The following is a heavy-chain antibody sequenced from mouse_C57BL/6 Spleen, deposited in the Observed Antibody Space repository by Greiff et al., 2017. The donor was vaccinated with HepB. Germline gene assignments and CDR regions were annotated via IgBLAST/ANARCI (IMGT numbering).Heavy chain of an antibody. V-gene: IGHV14-4*01. CDR2: IDPENGDT. Sequence: EVKLQQSGAELVRPGASVKLSCTASGFNIKDDYMHWVKQRPEQGLEWIGWIDPENGDTEYASKFQGKATITADTSSNTAYLQLSSLTSEDTAVYYCTFLVTTVVATDYWGQGTTLTVSS. CDR3: TFLVTTVVATDY. CDR1: GFNIKDDY. J-gene: IGHJ2*01. D-gene: IGHD1-1*01.